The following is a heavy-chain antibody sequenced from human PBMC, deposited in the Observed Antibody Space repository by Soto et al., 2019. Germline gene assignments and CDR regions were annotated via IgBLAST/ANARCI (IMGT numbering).Heavy chain of an antibody. CDR1: GYTFTSYY. D-gene: IGHD6-13*01. Sequence: ASVKVSCKASGYTFTSYYMHWVRQAPGQGLEWMGIINPSGGSTSYAQKFQGRVTMTRDTSTSTVYMELSSLRSEDTAVYYCARDLKAAADYHYLLAVWSQGTTVTGS. CDR2: INPSGGST. CDR3: ARDLKAAADYHYLLAV. V-gene: IGHV1-46*01. J-gene: IGHJ6*02.